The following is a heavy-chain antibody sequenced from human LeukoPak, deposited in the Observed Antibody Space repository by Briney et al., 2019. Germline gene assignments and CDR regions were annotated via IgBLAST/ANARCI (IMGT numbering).Heavy chain of an antibody. V-gene: IGHV4-39*01. CDR1: GGSISSSSYY. CDR3: ARRGQSYGEIDY. D-gene: IGHD4-17*01. CDR2: IYYGGST. J-gene: IGHJ4*02. Sequence: SETLPLTCTVSGGSISSSSYYWGWIRQPPGKGLEWIGSIYYGGSTYYNPSLKSRVTISVDTSKNQFSLKLSSVTAADTAVYYCARRGQSYGEIDYWGQGTLVTVSS.